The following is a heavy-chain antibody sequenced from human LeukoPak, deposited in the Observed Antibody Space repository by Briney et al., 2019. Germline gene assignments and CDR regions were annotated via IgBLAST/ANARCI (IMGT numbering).Heavy chain of an antibody. CDR3: ARDIGSWVPYYYYYYXDV. CDR1: GYTFTGYY. CDR2: INPNSGGT. D-gene: IGHD6-13*01. V-gene: IGHV1-2*02. J-gene: IGHJ6*03. Sequence: ASVKVSCKASGYTFTGYYMHWVRQAPGQGLEWMGWINPNSGGTNYAQKFQGRVTMTRDTSISTAYMELSRLRSDDTAVYYCARDIGSWVPYYYYYYXDVXXKGXTV.